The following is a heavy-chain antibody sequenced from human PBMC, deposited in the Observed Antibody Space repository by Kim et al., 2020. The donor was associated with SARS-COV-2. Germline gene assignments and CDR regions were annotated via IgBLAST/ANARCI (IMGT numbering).Heavy chain of an antibody. J-gene: IGHJ5*02. Sequence: GGSLRLSCAASGFTFSNYWMSWVRQAPGKGLEWVANIKQDGSEKYYVDSVKGRFTISRDNAKNSLSLQMNSLRADDTAVYYCARCITMPGRGWLDPWGQGTLVTVSS. CDR3: ARCITMPGRGWLDP. V-gene: IGHV3-7*01. D-gene: IGHD3-10*01. CDR2: IKQDGSEK. CDR1: GFTFSNYW.